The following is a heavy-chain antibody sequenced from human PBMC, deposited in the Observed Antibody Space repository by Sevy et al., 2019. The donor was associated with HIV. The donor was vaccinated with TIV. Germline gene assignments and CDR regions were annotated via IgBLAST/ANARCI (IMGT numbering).Heavy chain of an antibody. CDR3: AKDVRYDSSGYLDY. V-gene: IGHV3-23*01. CDR2: ISGSGVST. Sequence: GGSLRLSCAASRFTLRSYAMSWVRQAPGKGLEWVSAISGSGVSTYYADSVKGRFTISRDNSKNTLYLQMNSLRAEDTAVYYCAKDVRYDSSGYLDYWGQGILVTVSS. D-gene: IGHD3-22*01. J-gene: IGHJ4*02. CDR1: RFTLRSYA.